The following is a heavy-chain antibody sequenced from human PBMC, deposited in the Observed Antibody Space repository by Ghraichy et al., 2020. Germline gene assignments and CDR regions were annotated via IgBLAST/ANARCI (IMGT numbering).Heavy chain of an antibody. V-gene: IGHV4-4*02. J-gene: IGHJ4*02. CDR1: GGSISGNW. CDR2: IHHSGRT. D-gene: IGHD1-26*01. Sequence: ESLNISCTVSGGSISGNWWSWVRQSPGSGLEWIVEIHHSGRTNYNPPLKSRVTISVDKSRNQFSLRVNSVTAADTAIYYCTRGGRGSNFDYWGQGTLVTVSS. CDR3: TRGGRGSNFDY.